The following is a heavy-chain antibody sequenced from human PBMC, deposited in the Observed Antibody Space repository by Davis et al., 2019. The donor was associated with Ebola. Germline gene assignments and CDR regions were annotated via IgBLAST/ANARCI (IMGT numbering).Heavy chain of an antibody. Sequence: SETLSLTCDVSRGSISSHNWWSWVRQPPGKGLEWLGEIYHTGSIKYNPSLDSRVSISVDKSRNQFSLMLSSVTAADTAVYYCAREATGVSIFDYWGQGTLVTVSS. V-gene: IGHV4-4*02. CDR1: RGSISSHNW. CDR3: AREATGVSIFDY. D-gene: IGHD3-9*01. CDR2: IYHTGSI. J-gene: IGHJ4*02.